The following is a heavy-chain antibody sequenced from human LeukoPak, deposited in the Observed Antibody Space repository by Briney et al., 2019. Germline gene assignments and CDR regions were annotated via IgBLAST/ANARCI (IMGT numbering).Heavy chain of an antibody. CDR3: ARDGGKGYEIDY. Sequence: GGSLRLSCVVSGFPFSNNPMNWVRQAPGKGLEWVSYISTAIITTYYAESVKGRFTISRDNAKNSLYLQMNSLRVEDTAVYYCARDGGKGYEIDYWGQGTLVTVSS. J-gene: IGHJ4*02. CDR2: ISTAIITT. CDR1: GFPFSNNP. D-gene: IGHD2-2*01. V-gene: IGHV3-48*01.